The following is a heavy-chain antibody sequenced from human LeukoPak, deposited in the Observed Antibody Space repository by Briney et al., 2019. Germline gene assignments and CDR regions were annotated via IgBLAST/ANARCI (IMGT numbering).Heavy chain of an antibody. CDR2: IYHSGST. CDR1: GGSISSGGYS. V-gene: IGHV4-30-2*01. Sequence: SQTLSLTCAVSGGSISSGGYSWSWIRQPPGKGLEWIGYIYHSGSTYYNPSLKSRVTISVDRSKNQFSLKLSSVTAADTAVYYCARYCSTIWFDPWAREPWSPSPQ. J-gene: IGHJ5*02. CDR3: ARYCSTIWFDP. D-gene: IGHD2-2*01.